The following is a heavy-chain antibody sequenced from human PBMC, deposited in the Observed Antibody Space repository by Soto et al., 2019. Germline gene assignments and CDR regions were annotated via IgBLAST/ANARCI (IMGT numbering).Heavy chain of an antibody. D-gene: IGHD2-2*01. V-gene: IGHV1-18*01. CDR2: ISAYNGNT. J-gene: IGHJ4*02. CDR3: ARVRAIPADADY. CDR1: GYTFTTSG. Sequence: QVQLVQSGAEVRKPGASVKVSCKASGYTFTTSGISWVRQAPGQGLEWMAMISAYNGNTNYAQKFQGRVTLTTDTPTSTAYMELRSLKSDDTATYYCARVRAIPADADYWGQGSLVTVSS.